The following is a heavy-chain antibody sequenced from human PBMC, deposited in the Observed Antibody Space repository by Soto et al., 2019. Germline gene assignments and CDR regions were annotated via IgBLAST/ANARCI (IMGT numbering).Heavy chain of an antibody. V-gene: IGHV3-23*01. CDR3: AKAPLEYSSSGGFDY. D-gene: IGHD6-6*01. J-gene: IGHJ4*02. Sequence: PGGSLRLSCAASGFTFSSYAMSWVRQAPGKGLEWVSAISGSGGSTYYADSVKGRFTISRDNSKNTLYLQMNSLRAEDTAVYYCAKAPLEYSSSGGFDYWGQGTLVTVSS. CDR2: ISGSGGST. CDR1: GFTFSSYA.